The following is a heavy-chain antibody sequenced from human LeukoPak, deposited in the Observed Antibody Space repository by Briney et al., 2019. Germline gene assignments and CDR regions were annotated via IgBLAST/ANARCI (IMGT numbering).Heavy chain of an antibody. CDR1: GFTFSDYY. CDR3: VRTRRGRITMVRGVPHYLDY. J-gene: IGHJ4*02. V-gene: IGHV3-11*04. CDR2: ISSSGSTI. D-gene: IGHD3-10*01. Sequence: PGGSLRLSCAASGFTFSDYYMSWIRQAPGKGLEWVSYISSSGSTIYYADSVKGRFTISRDNAKNSLYLQMNSLRAEDTAVYYCVRTRRGRITMVRGVPHYLDYWGQGTLVTVSS.